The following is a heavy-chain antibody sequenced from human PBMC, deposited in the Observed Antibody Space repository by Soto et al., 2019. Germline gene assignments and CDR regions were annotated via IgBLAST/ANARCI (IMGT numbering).Heavy chain of an antibody. Sequence: EVQLVESGGGLVKPGGSLRLSCAASGFTFRSYWVNWVRQAPGKGLQWVANINQDGSEKYYVDSVKGRFTISRDNAKNSLYLQMNSLRAEDAAVYYCARGSTYEFWSGYIYYGMDVWGQGTTVTVSS. CDR2: INQDGSEK. CDR1: GFTFRSYW. CDR3: ARGSTYEFWSGYIYYGMDV. V-gene: IGHV3-7*03. D-gene: IGHD3-3*01. J-gene: IGHJ6*02.